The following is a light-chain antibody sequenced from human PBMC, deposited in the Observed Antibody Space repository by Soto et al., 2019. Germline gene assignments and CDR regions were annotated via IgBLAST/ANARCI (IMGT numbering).Light chain of an antibody. V-gene: IGKV1-5*03. CDR3: QQDNHSPLT. Sequence: DILMTQSPSTLSASAGDRATLSCRASQSINTSLAWFQQKPGKAPKVLIYKASTLGSGVPSRFSGSGSGTEFTLTISSLQHDDFATYYCQQDNHSPLTFGGGTKVEIK. CDR2: KAS. CDR1: QSINTS. J-gene: IGKJ4*02.